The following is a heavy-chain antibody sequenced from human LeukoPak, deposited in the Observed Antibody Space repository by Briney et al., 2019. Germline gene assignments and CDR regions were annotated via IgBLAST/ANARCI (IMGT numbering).Heavy chain of an antibody. CDR2: ISYDGSNK. J-gene: IGHJ4*02. CDR3: ARPYRQYSSGHLSDY. Sequence: GGSLRLSCAASGFTFSSYAIHWVRQAPGKGLEWVAVISYDGSNKYYADSVKGRFTISRDNSKNTLYLQMNSLRGEDTAVYYCARPYRQYSSGHLSDYWGQGTLVTVSS. V-gene: IGHV3-30-3*01. D-gene: IGHD3-22*01. CDR1: GFTFSSYA.